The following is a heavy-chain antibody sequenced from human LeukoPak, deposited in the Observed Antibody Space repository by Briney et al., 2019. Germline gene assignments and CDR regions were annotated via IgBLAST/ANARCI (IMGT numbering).Heavy chain of an antibody. CDR2: MNPNSGNP. J-gene: IGHJ4*02. CDR1: GYTFTSYD. V-gene: IGHV7-4-1*02. CDR3: ARDSRYSSGWAIDY. Sequence: GASVKVSCKASGYTFTSYDINWVRQATGQGLEWMGWMNPNSGNPTYAQGFTGRFVFSLDTSVSTAYLQISSLKAEDTAVYYCARDSRYSSGWAIDYWGQGTLVTVSS. D-gene: IGHD6-19*01.